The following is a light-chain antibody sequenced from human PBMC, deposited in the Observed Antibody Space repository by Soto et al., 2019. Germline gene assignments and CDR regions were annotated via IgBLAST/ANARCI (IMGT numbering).Light chain of an antibody. CDR2: EVS. CDR1: SSDVGGYNY. V-gene: IGLV2-14*01. CDR3: NSYTSSTTYV. J-gene: IGLJ1*01. Sequence: QSALAQPASVSGSPGQSITISCTGTSSDVGGYNYVSWYQQHPGKAPKLMIYEVSSRPSGVSYRFSGSKSGNTASLTISGLQAEDEADYYCNSYTSSTTYVFGTGTKVTVL.